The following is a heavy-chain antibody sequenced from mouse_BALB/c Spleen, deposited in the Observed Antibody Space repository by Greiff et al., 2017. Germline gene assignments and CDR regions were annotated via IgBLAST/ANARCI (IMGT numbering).Heavy chain of an antibody. CDR2: ISSGGSYT. V-gene: IGHV5-6-4*01. J-gene: IGHJ3*01. CDR3: TRDGWDDAY. Sequence: EVKLMESGGGLVKPGGSLKLSCAASGFTFSSYTMSWVRQTPEKRLEWVATISSGGSYTYYPDSVKGRFTISRDNAKNTLYLQMSSLKSEDTAMYYCTRDGWDDAYWGQGTLVTVSA. D-gene: IGHD4-1*01. CDR1: GFTFSSYT.